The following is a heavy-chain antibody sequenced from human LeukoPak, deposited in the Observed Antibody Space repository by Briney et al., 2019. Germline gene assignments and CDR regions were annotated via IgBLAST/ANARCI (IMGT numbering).Heavy chain of an antibody. Sequence: GGSLRLSCAASGFTFSSYTMHWVRQIPGERPEWVSSISGDTTYIYYADSLKGRFTISRDNTNTSLFLQMNSLRAEDTAVYYCARVGYSSGWFPAEYFQHWGQGTLVTVSS. V-gene: IGHV3-21*04. J-gene: IGHJ1*01. CDR1: GFTFSSYT. D-gene: IGHD6-19*01. CDR3: ARVGYSSGWFPAEYFQH. CDR2: ISGDTTYI.